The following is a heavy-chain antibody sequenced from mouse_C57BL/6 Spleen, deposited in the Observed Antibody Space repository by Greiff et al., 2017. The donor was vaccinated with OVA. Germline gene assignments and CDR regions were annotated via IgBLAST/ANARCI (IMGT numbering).Heavy chain of an antibody. J-gene: IGHJ2*01. V-gene: IGHV1-26*01. CDR3: ARSSYVYFDY. CDR1: GYTFTDYY. CDR2: INPNNGGT. D-gene: IGHD3-1*01. Sequence: EVQLQQSGPELVKPGASVKISCKASGYTFTDYYMNWVKQSHGKSLEWIGDINPNNGGTSYNQKFKGKATLTVDKSSSTAYMELRSLTSEDSAVXYCARSSYVYFDYWGQGTTLTVSS.